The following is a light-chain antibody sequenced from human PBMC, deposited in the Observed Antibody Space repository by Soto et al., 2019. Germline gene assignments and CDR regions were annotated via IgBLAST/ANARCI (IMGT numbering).Light chain of an antibody. V-gene: IGKV2-40*01. CDR2: TVS. CDR1: QSLFDSDEGNTF. Sequence: DIVLTQTPLSLPVAPGEPASISCRSSQSLFDSDEGNTFLDWYLQKPGQSPQLLIYTVSYRASGVPDRFIGSGSGTDFTLRISGVEAEDVGVYYCMQHIEYPITLGQGTRLEIK. CDR3: MQHIEYPIT. J-gene: IGKJ5*01.